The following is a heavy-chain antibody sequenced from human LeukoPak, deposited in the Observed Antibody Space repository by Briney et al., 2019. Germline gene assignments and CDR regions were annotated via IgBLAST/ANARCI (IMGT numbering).Heavy chain of an antibody. D-gene: IGHD3-10*01. CDR1: GDTFTTDY. CDR2: SNPSGGST. V-gene: IGHV1-46*01. CDR3: ARARGSGSYYGHDYYYYHYMDV. J-gene: IGHJ6*03. Sequence: ASVKVSCKASGDTFTTDYIHWVRQGPGQGPEWMGVSNPSGGSTTNAQKFQGRVTMTRDTSTSTVYMELSSLRSEDAAIYYCARARGSGSYYGHDYYYYHYMDVWGKGTTVTVSS.